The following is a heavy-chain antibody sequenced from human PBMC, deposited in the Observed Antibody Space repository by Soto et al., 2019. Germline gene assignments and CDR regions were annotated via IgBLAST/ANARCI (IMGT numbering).Heavy chain of an antibody. CDR3: ARGSRDRFDY. Sequence: SETLSLTCTVSGGSISSYYWSWIRQPPGKGLEWIGYIYYSGSTNYNPSLKSRVTISVDTSKNQFSLKLSSVTAADTAVYYCARGSRDRFDYWGQGTLVTVSS. CDR2: IYYSGST. CDR1: GGSISSYY. V-gene: IGHV4-59*01. J-gene: IGHJ4*02.